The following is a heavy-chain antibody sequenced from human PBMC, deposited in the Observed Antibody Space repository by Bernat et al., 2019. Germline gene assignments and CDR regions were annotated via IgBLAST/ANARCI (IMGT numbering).Heavy chain of an antibody. J-gene: IGHJ4*02. CDR3: AREGVEDAYCSGGSCYSYYLDC. CDR2: INAGNGNT. Sequence: QVQLVQSGAEVKKPGASVKVSCKASGYTFTSYAMHWVRQAPGQRLEWMGWINAGNGNTKYSQKFQGRVTITRDTSATTAYMELSSLRSEDTAVYYCAREGVEDAYCSGGSCYSYYLDCWGQGTLVTVSS. V-gene: IGHV1-3*01. D-gene: IGHD2-15*01. CDR1: GYTFTSYA.